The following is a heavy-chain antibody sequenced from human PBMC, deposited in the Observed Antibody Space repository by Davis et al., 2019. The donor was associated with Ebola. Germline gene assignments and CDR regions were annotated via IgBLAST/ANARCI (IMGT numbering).Heavy chain of an antibody. D-gene: IGHD6-13*01. CDR2: INPSGGTT. Sequence: AASVKVSCKASGYTFNIYDMYWVRQAPGQGLEWMGIINPSGGTTSYAQKFQGRVTMTRDTSTSTVYMELISLRSEDTAVYYCASPGIAAGAPRYWGQGTLVTVSS. V-gene: IGHV1-46*02. CDR3: ASPGIAAGAPRY. J-gene: IGHJ4*02. CDR1: GYTFNIYD.